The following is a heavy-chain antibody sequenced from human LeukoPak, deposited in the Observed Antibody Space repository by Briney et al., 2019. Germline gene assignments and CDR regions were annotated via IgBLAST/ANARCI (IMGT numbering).Heavy chain of an antibody. CDR2: IYYPGST. V-gene: IGHV4-59*01. J-gene: IGHJ6*03. CDR1: GDSITTSY. Sequence: KSSETLSLTCSVSGDSITTSYWTWIRQSPGKGLEWIGYIYYPGSTLSNPSLKSRLSLSLHTSKNQFSLKLLSVTAADTATYYCARVGGGGMRFRHYMDVWGKGTPVTVSS. D-gene: IGHD3-16*01. CDR3: ARVGGGGMRFRHYMDV.